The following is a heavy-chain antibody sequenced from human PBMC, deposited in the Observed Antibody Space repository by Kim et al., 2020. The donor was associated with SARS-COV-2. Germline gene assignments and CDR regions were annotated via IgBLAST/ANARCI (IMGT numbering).Heavy chain of an antibody. CDR1: GGSFSGYY. V-gene: IGHV4-34*01. CDR3: AREDDTLGAHAFDI. J-gene: IGHJ3*02. Sequence: SETLSLTCAVYGGSFSGYYWSWIRQPPGKGLEWIGEINHSGSTNYNPSLKSRVTISVDTSKNQFSLKLSSVTAADTAVYYCAREDDTLGAHAFDIWGQGTMVTVSS. D-gene: IGHD3-16*01. CDR2: INHSGST.